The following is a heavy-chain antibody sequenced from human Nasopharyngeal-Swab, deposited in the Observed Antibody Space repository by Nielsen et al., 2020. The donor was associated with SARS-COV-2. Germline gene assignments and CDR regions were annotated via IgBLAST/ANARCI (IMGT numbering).Heavy chain of an antibody. Sequence: SETLSLTCTVSGVSNTSQYWSWIRQPPGKGLEWIGYISHNSGTSYNPSLKSRVTMFMDTSKNQFSLRLRSVTAADTAVYYCAKEGATGWFDPCGQGTLVTVSS. CDR1: GVSNTSQY. J-gene: IGHJ5*02. CDR3: AKEGATGWFDP. V-gene: IGHV4-59*11. CDR2: ISHNSGT.